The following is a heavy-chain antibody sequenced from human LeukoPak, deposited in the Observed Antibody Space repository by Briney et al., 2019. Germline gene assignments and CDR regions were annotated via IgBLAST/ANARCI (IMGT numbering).Heavy chain of an antibody. V-gene: IGHV3-30*18. CDR1: GFTFGSSW. D-gene: IGHD2-21*02. Sequence: GGSLRLSCVVSGFTFGSSWMSWVRQAPGKGLEWVAVISYDGSNKYYADSVKGRFTISRDNSKNTLYLQMNSLRAEDTAVYYCAKDVSRHIVVVTADCFQHWGQGTLVTVSS. J-gene: IGHJ1*01. CDR2: ISYDGSNK. CDR3: AKDVSRHIVVVTADCFQH.